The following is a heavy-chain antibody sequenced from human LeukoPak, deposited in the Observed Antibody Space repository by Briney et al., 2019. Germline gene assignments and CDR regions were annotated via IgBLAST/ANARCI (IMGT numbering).Heavy chain of an antibody. Sequence: GGSLRLSCAASGFTLRDYYMSWIRQAPGKGLEWISYMSSTGNTIYYAESVKGRFTVSRDNANNSMSLQMTSLRAEDTAVYYCARRSSYFTYFDLWGRDTLVTVSS. CDR2: MSSTGNTI. V-gene: IGHV3-11*04. CDR3: ARRSSYFTYFDL. CDR1: GFTLRDYY. D-gene: IGHD1-1*01. J-gene: IGHJ2*01.